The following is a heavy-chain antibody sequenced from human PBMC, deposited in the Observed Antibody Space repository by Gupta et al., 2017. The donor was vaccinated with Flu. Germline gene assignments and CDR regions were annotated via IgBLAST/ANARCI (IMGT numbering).Heavy chain of an antibody. CDR1: GGTFSSYT. Sequence: QVQLVQSGAEVTKPGSSVKVSCRASGGTFSSYTISWVRQAPGQGLEWMGRIIPILGIANYAQKFQGRVTITADKSTSTAYMELSSLRSEDTAVYYCARGATAMVPLCYWGQGTLVTVSS. J-gene: IGHJ4*02. CDR3: ARGATAMVPLCY. V-gene: IGHV1-69*02. CDR2: IIPILGIA. D-gene: IGHD5-18*01.